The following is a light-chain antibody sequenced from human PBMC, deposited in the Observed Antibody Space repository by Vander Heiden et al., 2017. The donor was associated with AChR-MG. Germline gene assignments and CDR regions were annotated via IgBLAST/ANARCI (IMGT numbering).Light chain of an antibody. CDR3: SSYTSSSTWV. J-gene: IGLJ3*02. V-gene: IGLV2-14*03. CDR2: DVT. CDR1: SSDVGDYKY. Sequence: PGQSITISCTGTSSDVGDYKYVSWYQQHPGKAPKIMIFDVTNRPSGVSNRFSGSMSGNTAALTISGLQADDEADYYCSSYTSSSTWVFGGGTKLTVL.